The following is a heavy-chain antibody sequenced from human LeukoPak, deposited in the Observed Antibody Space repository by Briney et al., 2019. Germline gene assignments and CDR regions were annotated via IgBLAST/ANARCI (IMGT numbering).Heavy chain of an antibody. J-gene: IGHJ3*02. Sequence: ASVKVSCKASGYTFTGYYIHWVRQAPGQGLEWMGWINPNSGGTNYAQKFQGRVTMTRDTSISTAYMELSRLRSDDTAVYYCARANTAMVPDAFDIWGQGTMVTVSS. CDR1: GYTFTGYY. CDR3: ARANTAMVPDAFDI. D-gene: IGHD5-18*01. CDR2: INPNSGGT. V-gene: IGHV1-2*02.